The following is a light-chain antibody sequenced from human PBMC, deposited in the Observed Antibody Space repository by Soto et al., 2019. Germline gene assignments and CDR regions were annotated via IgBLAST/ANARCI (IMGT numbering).Light chain of an antibody. CDR2: AAS. CDR3: QQSYSTPYT. J-gene: IGKJ2*01. V-gene: IGKV1-39*01. Sequence: QMTQPPSSLSASVGDRVTITCRASQSISSYLNWYQQKPGKAPKLLIYAASSLQSGVPSRFSGSGSGTDFTLTISSLQPEDFATYYCQQSYSTPYTFGQGTKLEIK. CDR1: QSISSY.